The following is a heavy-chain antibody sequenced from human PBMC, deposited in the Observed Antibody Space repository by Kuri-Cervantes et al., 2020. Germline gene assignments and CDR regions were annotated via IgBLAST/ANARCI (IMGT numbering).Heavy chain of an antibody. J-gene: IGHJ4*02. CDR2: IYYSGST. V-gene: IGHV4-39*07. CDR3: ARVRGGGLAPPIAYYFDY. CDR1: GGSISSSSYY. Sequence: SETLSLTCTVSGGSISSSSYYWGWIRQPPGKGLEWIGSIYYSGSTYYNPSLKSRVTISVDTSKNQFSLKLRSVTAADTAVYYCARVRGGGLAPPIAYYFDYWGQGTLVTVSS. D-gene: IGHD2-21*01.